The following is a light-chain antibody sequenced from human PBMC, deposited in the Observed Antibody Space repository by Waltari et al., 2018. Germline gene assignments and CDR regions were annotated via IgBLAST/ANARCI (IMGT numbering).Light chain of an antibody. CDR2: GTT. CDR1: SSNIATNP. CDR3: AAWDDSLRGAF. J-gene: IGLJ1*01. V-gene: IGLV1-44*01. Sequence: QSVLTQPPSTSGTPGQRVTISCSGGSSNIATNPVSWYQHFPGTAPKLLIFGTTQRPSGGPHRFSGSKSGTSASLAISGLQSEDEADYYCAAWDDSLRGAFFGTGTKVTV.